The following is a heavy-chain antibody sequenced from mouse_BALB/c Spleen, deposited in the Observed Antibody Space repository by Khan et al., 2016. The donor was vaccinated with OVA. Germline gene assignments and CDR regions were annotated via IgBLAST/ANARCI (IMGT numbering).Heavy chain of an antibody. Sequence: EVQLQESGAELVKPGASVRLSCTASGFNIKDTYIHWVKQRPEQGLEWIGRIAPANGDTKYDPKFPEKTTITSDTSSNTSYLQLRSLPSEDTAVYYCAHPSYDHLCFEDWGAGTTVTVSS. D-gene: IGHD2-3*01. CDR2: IAPANGDT. CDR3: AHPSYDHLCFED. CDR1: GFNIKDTY. V-gene: IGHV14-3*02. J-gene: IGHJ1*01.